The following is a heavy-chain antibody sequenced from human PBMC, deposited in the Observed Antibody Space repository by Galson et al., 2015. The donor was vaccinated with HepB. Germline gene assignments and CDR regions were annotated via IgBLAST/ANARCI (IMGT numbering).Heavy chain of an antibody. Sequence: SLRLSCAASGFTFSSYSMNWVRQAPGKGLEWVSSISSSSSYIYYADSVKGRFTISRDNAKNSLYLQMNSLRAEDTAVYYCARDMAAASESPPFDYWGQGTLVTVSS. CDR2: ISSSSSYI. D-gene: IGHD6-13*01. CDR3: ARDMAAASESPPFDY. CDR1: GFTFSSYS. J-gene: IGHJ4*02. V-gene: IGHV3-21*01.